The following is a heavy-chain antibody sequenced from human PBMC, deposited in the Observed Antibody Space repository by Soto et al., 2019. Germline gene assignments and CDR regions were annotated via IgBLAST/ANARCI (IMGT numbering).Heavy chain of an antibody. V-gene: IGHV1-3*05. J-gene: IGHJ4*02. Sequence: QVQLVQSGAEEKKPGSSVKVSCKASGYTFTSYAMHWVRQAPGQRLEWMGWINAGNGNTKYSQTFQGRVTITRDTPASTAYMELSSLRSEDTAVYYCARSITLPTPLEYWGQGTLVTVSS. CDR3: ARSITLPTPLEY. D-gene: IGHD1-20*01. CDR1: GYTFTSYA. CDR2: INAGNGNT.